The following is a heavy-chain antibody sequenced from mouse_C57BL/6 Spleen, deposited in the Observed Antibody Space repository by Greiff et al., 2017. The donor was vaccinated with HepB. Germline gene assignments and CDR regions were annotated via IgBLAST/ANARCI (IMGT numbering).Heavy chain of an antibody. CDR1: GYTFTSYW. D-gene: IGHD2-1*01. J-gene: IGHJ4*01. CDR2: IDPSDSYT. Sequence: VQLQQPGAELVKPGASVKLSCKASGYTFTSYWMQWVKQRPGQGLEWIGEIDPSDSYTNYNQKFKGKATLTVDTSSSTAYMQLSSLTSEDSAVYYCARYYGNPYAMDYWGQGTSVTVSS. V-gene: IGHV1-50*01. CDR3: ARYYGNPYAMDY.